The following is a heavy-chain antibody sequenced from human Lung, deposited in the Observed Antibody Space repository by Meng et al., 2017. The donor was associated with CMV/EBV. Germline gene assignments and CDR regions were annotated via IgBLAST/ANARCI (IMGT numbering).Heavy chain of an antibody. J-gene: IGHJ4*02. V-gene: IGHV3-33*01. CDR2: IWYDGSKN. D-gene: IGHD3-10*01. CDR1: VFTCSNYG. CDR3: ASEEGYGSGSYFGDY. Sequence: SVFTCSNYGLHWVRQAPGEGLEWVAMIWYDGSKNFYADSVKGRFTISRDNSKNTLYLQMNNLSVEDMAVYYCASEEGYGSGSYFGDYWSQGTLVTVSS.